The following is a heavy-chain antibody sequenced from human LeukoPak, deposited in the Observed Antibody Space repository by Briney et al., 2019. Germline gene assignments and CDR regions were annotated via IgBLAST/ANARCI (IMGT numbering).Heavy chain of an antibody. V-gene: IGHV3-30*18. D-gene: IGHD5-18*01. CDR1: GFTFSSYG. Sequence: GGSLRLSCAASGFTFSSYGMHWVRQAPGKGLEWVAVISYDGSNKYYADSVKGRFTISRDNSKNTLYLQMNSLRAEDTAVYYCAKDLDTAVLYYYYYGMDVWGQGTTVTVSS. CDR2: ISYDGSNK. J-gene: IGHJ6*02. CDR3: AKDLDTAVLYYYYYGMDV.